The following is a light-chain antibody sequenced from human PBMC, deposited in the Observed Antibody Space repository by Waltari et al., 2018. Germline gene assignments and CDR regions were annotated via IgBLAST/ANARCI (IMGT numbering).Light chain of an antibody. CDR1: SGINVGTYR. J-gene: IGLJ3*02. CDR3: AIWYTTAWV. CDR2: YKSDSDK. V-gene: IGLV5-39*01. Sequence: QPVLTQPTSLSASPGASARSTCTLRSGINVGTYRITWYQQKPGSPPRYLLRYKSDSDKRQGSGVPSRFSGSKDASTNAGLLIISGLQSEDEADYYCAIWYTTAWVFGGGTKLTVL.